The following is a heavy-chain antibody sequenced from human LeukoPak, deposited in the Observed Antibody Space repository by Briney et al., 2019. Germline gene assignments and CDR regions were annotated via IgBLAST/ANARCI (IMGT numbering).Heavy chain of an antibody. CDR1: GYTFTNYA. V-gene: IGHV7-4-1*02. CDR3: ARAFQSLGGSLLPDS. J-gene: IGHJ5*01. Sequence: ASVKVSCKASGYTFTNYAMNWVRQAPGQGLEWMGWIHPSTGNPTYAQGFTGRFVFSLDTSVSTTYLQISSLKAEDTAVYFCARAFQSLGGSLLPDSWGQGTLVTVSS. D-gene: IGHD3-16*01. CDR2: IHPSTGNP.